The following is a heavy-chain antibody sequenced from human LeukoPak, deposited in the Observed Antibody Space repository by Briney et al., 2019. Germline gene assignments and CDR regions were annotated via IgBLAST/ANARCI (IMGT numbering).Heavy chain of an antibody. CDR3: ARIDYGDYPDY. V-gene: IGHV3-23*01. CDR1: GFTFSSYA. J-gene: IGHJ4*02. D-gene: IGHD4-17*01. Sequence: PGGSLRLSCAASGFTFSSYAMSWVRQAPGKGLEWVSAISGSGGSTYYADSVKGRFTISRDNAKNSLYLQMNSLRVEDTAVYYCARIDYGDYPDYWGQGTLVTVSS. CDR2: ISGSGGST.